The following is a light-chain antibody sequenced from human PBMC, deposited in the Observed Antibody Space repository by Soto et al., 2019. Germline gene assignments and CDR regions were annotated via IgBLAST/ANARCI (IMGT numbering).Light chain of an antibody. CDR3: QQHSNWPPALS. V-gene: IGKV3-11*01. Sequence: EVVLTQSPATLSLSPGDRATLSCRASQSVNNFLAWYQQKPGQTPRLLIYDASKRATGIPGRFSGSGSGTDFTLTISSLEPEDFAVYYCQQHSNWPPALSFGGGTKVEI. CDR1: QSVNNF. J-gene: IGKJ4*01. CDR2: DAS.